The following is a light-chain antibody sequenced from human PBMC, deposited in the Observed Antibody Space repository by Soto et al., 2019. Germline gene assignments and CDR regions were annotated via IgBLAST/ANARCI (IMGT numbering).Light chain of an antibody. J-gene: IGLJ3*02. Sequence: QSVLTQPPSVSGAPGQRVTISCTGSSSNIGASYDVHWYRHLPGTAPKLLIYGYFNRPSGVPDRFSGFKSDTSASLAITGLQAEDEADYYCQSYDRSLSGVVFGGGTKLTVL. CDR3: QSYDRSLSGVV. CDR1: SSNIGASYD. V-gene: IGLV1-40*01. CDR2: GYF.